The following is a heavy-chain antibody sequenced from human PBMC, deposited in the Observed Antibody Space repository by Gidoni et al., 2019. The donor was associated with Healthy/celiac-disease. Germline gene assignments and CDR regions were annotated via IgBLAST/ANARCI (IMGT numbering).Heavy chain of an antibody. CDR1: GFTFSSYG. J-gene: IGHJ4*02. V-gene: IGHV3-33*01. CDR3: ARGGDGWHFDY. Sequence: QVQLVESGGGVVQPGRSLRRSCAASGFTFSSYGIHGVRQDAGKGLEWVAVIWYDGSNKYYADSVKGRFTISRDNSKNTLYRQMNSLRAEDTAVYYCARGGDGWHFDYWGQGTLVTVSS. CDR2: IWYDGSNK. D-gene: IGHD3-16*01.